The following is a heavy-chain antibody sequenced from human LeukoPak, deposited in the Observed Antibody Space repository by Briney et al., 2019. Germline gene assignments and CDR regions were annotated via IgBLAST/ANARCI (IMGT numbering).Heavy chain of an antibody. V-gene: IGHV3-21*01. CDR3: ATTYYYDSSGYYLFDY. J-gene: IGHJ4*02. Sequence: PGGSLRRSCAASGFTFSSYSMNWVRQAPGKGLEWVSSISSSSSYIYYADSVKGRFTISRDNAKNSLYLQMNSLRAEDTAVYYCATTYYYDSSGYYLFDYWGQGTLVTVSS. CDR1: GFTFSSYS. CDR2: ISSSSSYI. D-gene: IGHD3-22*01.